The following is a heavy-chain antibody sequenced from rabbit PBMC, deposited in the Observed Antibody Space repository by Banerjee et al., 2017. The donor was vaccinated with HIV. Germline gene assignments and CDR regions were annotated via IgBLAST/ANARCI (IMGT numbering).Heavy chain of an antibody. Sequence: QEQLVESGGGLVKPEGSLKLSCKASGFDFSNYGVTWVRQAPGKGLEWIGYIDPIFGRTYYASWVNGRFTISSHNAQNTLYLQLNSLTAADTATYFCVRDLGYDDYSEKGYFNLWGPGTLVTVS. J-gene: IGHJ4*01. CDR3: VRDLGYDDYSEKGYFNL. CDR1: GFDFSNYG. D-gene: IGHD2-1*01. CDR2: IDPIFGRT. V-gene: IGHV1S47*01.